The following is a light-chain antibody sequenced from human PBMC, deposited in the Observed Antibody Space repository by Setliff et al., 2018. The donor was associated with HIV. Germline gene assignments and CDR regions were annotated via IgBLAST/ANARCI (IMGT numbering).Light chain of an antibody. CDR2: DVT. Sequence: QSVLTQPASVSGYPGQSITLSCTGTSSDVGSYNFVSWYQQHPGRAPKLMIYDVTKRPSGVSDRFSGSKSGNTASLTISGLQTEDEADYYCCSYTSSLTYVFGTGTKVTVL. J-gene: IGLJ1*01. CDR3: CSYTSSLTYV. V-gene: IGLV2-14*03. CDR1: SSDVGSYNF.